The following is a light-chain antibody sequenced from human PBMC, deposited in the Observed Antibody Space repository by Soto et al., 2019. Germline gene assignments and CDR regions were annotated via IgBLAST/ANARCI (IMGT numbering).Light chain of an antibody. CDR1: QSISSY. Sequence: DIQMTQSPSSLSASVGDRVTITCRASQSISSYLNWYQQKPGKAPKLLIYAASSLQSGVPSRFSGSGSGKDFTLTISSLQHDDFASYSRKPTYSPLTFRGGTQVDIK. J-gene: IGKJ4*01. CDR2: AAS. V-gene: IGKV1-39*01. CDR3: KPTYSPLT.